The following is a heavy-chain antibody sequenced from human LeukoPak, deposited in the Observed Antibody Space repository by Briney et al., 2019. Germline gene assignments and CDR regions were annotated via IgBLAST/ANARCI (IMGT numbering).Heavy chain of an antibody. V-gene: IGHV3-64D*06. Sequence: GGSLRLSCSASGFTFSSYAMHWVRQAPGKGLEYVSSISSNGDSTYYADSVKGRFTISRDNSKNTLYLQMSSLRAEDTAVYYCVKDFGNSWNVGLLDYWGQGTLVTVSS. J-gene: IGHJ4*02. D-gene: IGHD1-1*01. CDR3: VKDFGNSWNVGLLDY. CDR2: ISSNGDST. CDR1: GFTFSSYA.